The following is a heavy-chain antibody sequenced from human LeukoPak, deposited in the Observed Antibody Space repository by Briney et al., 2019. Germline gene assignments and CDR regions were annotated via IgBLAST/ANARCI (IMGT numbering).Heavy chain of an antibody. D-gene: IGHD3-22*01. Sequence: SETLSLTCTVSGGSISRGAYYWIWIRRHPGKGLEWIGYIHYSGSTYYNPSLKSRVTISVDTSKNQFSLNLSSVTAADTAVYYCARAPDPNFYDRSGFDCWGHGILISVSS. J-gene: IGHJ4*01. CDR1: GGSISRGAYY. V-gene: IGHV4-31*03. CDR2: IHYSGST. CDR3: ARAPDPNFYDRSGFDC.